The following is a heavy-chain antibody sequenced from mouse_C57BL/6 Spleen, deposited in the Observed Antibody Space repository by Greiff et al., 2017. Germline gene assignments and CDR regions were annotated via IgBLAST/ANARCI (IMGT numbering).Heavy chain of an antibody. CDR2: INPSNGGT. V-gene: IGHV1-53*01. J-gene: IGHJ4*01. CDR1: GYTFTSYW. CDR3: ARASLLYYSNDGDAMDY. D-gene: IGHD2-5*01. Sequence: QVQLQQPGTELVKPGASVKLSCKASGYTFTSYWMHWVKQRPGQGLEWIGNINPSNGGTNYNEKFKSKATLTVAKSSSTAYMQISSLTSEDSAVYYCARASLLYYSNDGDAMDYWGQGTSVTVSS.